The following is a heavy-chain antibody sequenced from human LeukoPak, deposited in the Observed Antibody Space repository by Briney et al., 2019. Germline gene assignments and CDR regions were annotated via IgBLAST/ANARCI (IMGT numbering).Heavy chain of an antibody. D-gene: IGHD3/OR15-3a*01. CDR1: GGSISSSNW. CDR2: IYHSGST. J-gene: IGHJ6*02. Sequence: SETLSLTCAVSGGSISSSNWWSWVRQPPGKGLEWIGEIYHSGSTNYNPSLKSRVTISVDKSKNQFSLKLSSVTAADTAVYYGAVLDEPYYYYGMDVWGQGTTVTVSS. CDR3: AVLDEPYYYYGMDV. V-gene: IGHV4-4*02.